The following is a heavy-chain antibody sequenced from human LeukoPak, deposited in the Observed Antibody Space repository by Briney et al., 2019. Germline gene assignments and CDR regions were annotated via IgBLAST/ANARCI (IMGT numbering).Heavy chain of an antibody. V-gene: IGHV3-23*01. Sequence: PGGSLRLSCAASGFTFRNSAMSWVRQAPGKGLEWVSTFTGGDGSAYYADSVKGRFTISRDNSKNTLYLQLNSLKTEDTAVYYCVTEVIIAVTGNDYWGQGTLVTVSS. CDR2: FTGGDGSA. D-gene: IGHD6-19*01. CDR3: VTEVIIAVTGNDY. CDR1: GFTFRNSA. J-gene: IGHJ4*02.